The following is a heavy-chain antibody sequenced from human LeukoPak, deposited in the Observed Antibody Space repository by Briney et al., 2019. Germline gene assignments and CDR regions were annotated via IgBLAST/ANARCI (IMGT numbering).Heavy chain of an antibody. CDR1: GGSFSGYY. CDR2: INHSGST. D-gene: IGHD4-23*01. CDR3: ARRPVVNYYYYYMDV. J-gene: IGHJ6*03. Sequence: PSETLSLTCAVYGGSFSGYYWSWIRQPPGKGLEWIGEINHSGSTNYNPSLKSRVTISVGTSKNQFSLKLSSVTAADTAVYYCARRPVVNYYYYYMDVWGKGTTVTVSS. V-gene: IGHV4-34*01.